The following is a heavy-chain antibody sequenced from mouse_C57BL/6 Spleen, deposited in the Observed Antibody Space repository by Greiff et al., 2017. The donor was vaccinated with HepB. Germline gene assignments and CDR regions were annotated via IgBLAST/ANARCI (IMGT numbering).Heavy chain of an antibody. CDR3: ARHPFYYYGSSSYWYFDV. D-gene: IGHD1-1*01. CDR2: ISNGGGST. J-gene: IGHJ1*03. V-gene: IGHV5-12*01. CDR1: GFTFSDYY. Sequence: EVQWVESGGGLVQPGGSLKLSCAASGFTFSDYYMYWVRQTPEKRLEWVAYISNGGGSTYYPDTVKGRFTISRDNAKNTLYLQMSRLKSEDTAMYYCARHPFYYYGSSSYWYFDVWGTGTTVTVSS.